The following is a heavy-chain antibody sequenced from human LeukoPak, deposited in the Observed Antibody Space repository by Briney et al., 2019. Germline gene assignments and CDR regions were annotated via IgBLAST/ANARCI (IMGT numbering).Heavy chain of an antibody. CDR3: ARKTRYYGSGVNWFDP. J-gene: IGHJ5*02. CDR1: GYTFTSYG. CDR2: ISAYNGNT. D-gene: IGHD3-10*01. Sequence: GASVKVSCKASGYTFTSYGISWVRQAPGQGLEWMGWISAYNGNTNYAQKLQGRVTMTTDTSTSTAYMELRSLRSDDTAVYYCARKTRYYGSGVNWFDPWGQGTLVTVSS. V-gene: IGHV1-18*01.